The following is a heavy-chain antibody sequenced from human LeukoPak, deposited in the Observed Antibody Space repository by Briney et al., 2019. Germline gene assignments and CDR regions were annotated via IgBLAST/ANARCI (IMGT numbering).Heavy chain of an antibody. Sequence: GGSLRLSCAASGFAFSSYAMHWVRQAPGKGLEWVAVISYDGSNKYYADSVKGRFTISRDNSKNTLYLQMNSLRAEDTAVYYCARGLGEYQLLLPIWGQGTLVTVSS. CDR3: ARGLGEYQLLLPI. CDR2: ISYDGSNK. CDR1: GFAFSSYA. V-gene: IGHV3-30*04. D-gene: IGHD2-2*01. J-gene: IGHJ4*02.